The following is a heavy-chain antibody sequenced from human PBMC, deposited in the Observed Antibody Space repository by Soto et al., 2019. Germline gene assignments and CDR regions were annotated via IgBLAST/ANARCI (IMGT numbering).Heavy chain of an antibody. CDR3: VRWGGRRDYYYMDV. J-gene: IGHJ6*03. Sequence: ASVKVSCKASGYTFTGYYMHWVRQAPGQGLEWMGWINPNSGGTNYAQKFQGWVTMTRDTSISTAYMELSRLRSDDTAVYYCVRWGGRRDYYYMDVWGKGTTVTVSS. D-gene: IGHD3-16*01. V-gene: IGHV1-2*04. CDR2: INPNSGGT. CDR1: GYTFTGYY.